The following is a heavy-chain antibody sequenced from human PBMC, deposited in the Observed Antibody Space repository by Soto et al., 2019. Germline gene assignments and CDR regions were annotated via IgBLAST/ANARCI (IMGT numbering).Heavy chain of an antibody. CDR2: MNPNSGNT. CDR1: GYTFTSYD. V-gene: IGHV1-8*01. J-gene: IGHJ5*02. D-gene: IGHD6-13*01. Sequence: QVQLVQSGAEVKKPGASVKVSCKASGYTFTSYDINWVRHATGQGLEWMGWMNPNSGNTGYAQKFQGRVTMPRNTSISTDYMEMSSLRSEDTAVYYCARADSSSGSGGGLDHWGQGTLVTVSS. CDR3: ARADSSSGSGGGLDH.